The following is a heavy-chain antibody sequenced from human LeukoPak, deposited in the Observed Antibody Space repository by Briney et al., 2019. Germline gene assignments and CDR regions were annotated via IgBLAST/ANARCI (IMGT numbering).Heavy chain of an antibody. J-gene: IGHJ6*02. D-gene: IGHD3-10*01. V-gene: IGHV3-30-3*01. Sequence: GGSLRLSCAASGFTFSSYAMHWVRQAPGKGLEWVAVISYDGSNKYYADSVKGRFSISRDNSKNTLHLQMNSLRAEDTAVYYCAKDGDRQFDLDVWGQGTTVTVSS. CDR2: ISYDGSNK. CDR3: AKDGDRQFDLDV. CDR1: GFTFSSYA.